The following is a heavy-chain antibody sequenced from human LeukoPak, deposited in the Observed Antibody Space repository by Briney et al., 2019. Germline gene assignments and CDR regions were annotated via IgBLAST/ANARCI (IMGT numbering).Heavy chain of an antibody. CDR1: GFTFSTYS. CDR3: ARDRGSSANDY. V-gene: IGHV3-21*01. J-gene: IGHJ4*02. Sequence: GGSLRLSCAASGFTFSTYSMNWVRQAPGKGLEWVSSISSSSSYIHYADSVKGRFTISRDNAKNSLFLQMNSLRAEDTAVYYCARDRGSSANDYWGQGTLVTVSS. CDR2: ISSSSSYI. D-gene: IGHD6-6*01.